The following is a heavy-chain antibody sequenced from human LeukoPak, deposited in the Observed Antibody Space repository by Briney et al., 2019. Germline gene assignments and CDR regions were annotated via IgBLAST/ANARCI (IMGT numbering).Heavy chain of an antibody. CDR2: IIPIFGTA. CDR1: GGTFSSYA. CDR3: ARGGPGYYASGTLGYFDY. J-gene: IGHJ4*02. D-gene: IGHD3-10*01. Sequence: SVKVSCKASGGTFSSYAISWVRQAPGQGLEWMGGIIPIFGTANYAQKFQGRVTITADESTSTAYMELSSLRSEDTAVYYCARGGPGYYASGTLGYFDYWGQGTLVTVSS. V-gene: IGHV1-69*13.